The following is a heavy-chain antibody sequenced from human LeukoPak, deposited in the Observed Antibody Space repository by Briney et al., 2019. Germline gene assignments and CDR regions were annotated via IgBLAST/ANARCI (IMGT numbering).Heavy chain of an antibody. J-gene: IGHJ4*02. D-gene: IGHD6-13*01. CDR3: ARNFAGKAAGIDY. V-gene: IGHV3-53*01. CDR1: GFTVSSNY. Sequence: PGGSLRLSCAASGFTVSSNYMSWVRQAPGKGLEWVSVIYSGGSTYYADSVKGRFTISRDNSKNTLYLQMNSLRAEDTAVYYCARNFAGKAAGIDYWGQGTLVTVSS. CDR2: IYSGGST.